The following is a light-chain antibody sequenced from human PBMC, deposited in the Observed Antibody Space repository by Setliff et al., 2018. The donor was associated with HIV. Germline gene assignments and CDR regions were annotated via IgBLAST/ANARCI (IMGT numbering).Light chain of an antibody. J-gene: IGLJ1*01. CDR2: EVS. Sequence: LTQPASVSGSPGQSITISCTGTSSDIGSYDYISWYQQHPGKAPKLMIYEVSNRSSGVSNRFSGSKSGITASLTISGLQADDEADYYCSSYTSADTYAFGSGTKVTVL. CDR1: SSDIGSYDY. CDR3: SSYTSADTYA. V-gene: IGLV2-14*01.